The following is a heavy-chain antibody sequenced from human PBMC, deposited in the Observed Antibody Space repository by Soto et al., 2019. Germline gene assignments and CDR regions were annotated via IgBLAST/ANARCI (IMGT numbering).Heavy chain of an antibody. D-gene: IGHD1-26*01. V-gene: IGHV3-30*03. Sequence: GGSLRLSCAASGFTFSSYGMHWVRQAPGKGLEWVAVISYDGSNKYYADSVKGRFTISRDNSKNTLYLQMNSLRAEDTAVYYCATYSLVGASYYFDYWGQGTLVTVSS. CDR2: ISYDGSNK. J-gene: IGHJ4*02. CDR1: GFTFSSYG. CDR3: ATYSLVGASYYFDY.